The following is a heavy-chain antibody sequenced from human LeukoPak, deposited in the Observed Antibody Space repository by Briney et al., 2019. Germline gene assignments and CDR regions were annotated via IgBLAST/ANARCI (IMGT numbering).Heavy chain of an antibody. D-gene: IGHD3-10*01. CDR3: ARDRVTMVRGAPAYYYYYGMDV. CDR2: ISSNGGST. Sequence: GGSLRLSCAASGFTFSSYAMRWVRQAPGKGLEYVSAISSNGGSTYYANSVKGRFTISRDNSRNTLYLQMGSLRAEDMAVYYCARDRVTMVRGAPAYYYYYGMDVWGQGTTVTVSS. V-gene: IGHV3-64*01. CDR1: GFTFSSYA. J-gene: IGHJ6*02.